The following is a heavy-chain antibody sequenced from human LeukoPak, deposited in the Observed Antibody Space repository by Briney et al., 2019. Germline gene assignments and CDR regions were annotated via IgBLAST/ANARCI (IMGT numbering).Heavy chain of an antibody. CDR3: ARGYSXGYGGYFDY. D-gene: IGHD5-18*01. CDR2: INSDGSST. V-gene: IGHV3-74*01. CDR1: GFTFSSYS. J-gene: IGHJ4*02. Sequence: GGSLRLSCAASGFTFSSYSMSWVRHAPGKGLVWVSRINSDGSSTSYADSVKGRFTISRDNAKNTLYLQMNSLRAEDTAVYYCARGYSXGYGGYFDYWGQGTLVTVS.